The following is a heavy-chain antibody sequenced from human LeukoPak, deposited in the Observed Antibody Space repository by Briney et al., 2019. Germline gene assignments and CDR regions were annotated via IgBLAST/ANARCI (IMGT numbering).Heavy chain of an antibody. V-gene: IGHV3-48*03. CDR1: GFTFSSYE. CDR3: ARVVRGVGYYFDY. Sequence: GGSLRLSCAASGFTFSSYEMNWVRQAPGKGLEWVSYISSSGSTIYYADSVKGRFTISGDNAKNSLYLQMNSLRAEDTAVYYCARVVRGVGYYFDYWGQGTLVTVSS. D-gene: IGHD3-10*01. J-gene: IGHJ4*02. CDR2: ISSSGSTI.